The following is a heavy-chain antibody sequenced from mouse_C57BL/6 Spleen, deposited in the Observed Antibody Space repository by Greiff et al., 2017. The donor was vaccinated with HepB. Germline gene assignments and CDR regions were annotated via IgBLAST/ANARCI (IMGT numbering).Heavy chain of an antibody. D-gene: IGHD1-1*01. V-gene: IGHV1-78*01. CDR1: GYTFTDHT. CDR3: ARDYYGSSYGFAY. CDR2: IYPRDGST. J-gene: IGHJ3*01. Sequence: VQLQQSDAELVKPGASVKISCKVSGYTFTDHTIHWMKQRPEQGLEWIGYIYPRDGSTKYNEKFKGKATLTAEKSSSTAYMQLNSLTSEDSAVYFCARDYYGSSYGFAYWGQGTLVTVSA.